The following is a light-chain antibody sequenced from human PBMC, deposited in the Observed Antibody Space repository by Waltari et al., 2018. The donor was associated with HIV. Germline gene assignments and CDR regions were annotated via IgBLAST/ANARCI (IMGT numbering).Light chain of an antibody. CDR3: CSYSNTIAPFYV. J-gene: IGLJ1*01. CDR2: GAF. Sequence: QSALTQPVSVSASPGESVTISCTGSNSDVGAFDFVSCYQQRPGKAPELLISGAFYRAAGASDRFSGSKCGNTASRTISGLRTEDEGDYYCCSYSNTIAPFYVFGTGT. V-gene: IGLV2-14*03. CDR1: NSDVGAFDF.